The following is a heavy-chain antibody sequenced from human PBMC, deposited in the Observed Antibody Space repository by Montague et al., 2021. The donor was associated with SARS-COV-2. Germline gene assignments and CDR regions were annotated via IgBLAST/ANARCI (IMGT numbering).Heavy chain of an antibody. CDR1: GGSISSGGYY. CDR2: IDYSGST. D-gene: IGHD6-19*01. J-gene: IGHJ4*02. CDR3: ATTGGPTTVAGPFDY. V-gene: IGHV4-39*01. Sequence: SETLSLTCTVAGGSISSGGYYWDWIRQPPGMGLEWIGTIDYSGSTDYXPCLKSRVTISVDTSRNQFSLKVSSVTAADTAVYYCATTGGPTTVAGPFDYWGQGTPVTVSS.